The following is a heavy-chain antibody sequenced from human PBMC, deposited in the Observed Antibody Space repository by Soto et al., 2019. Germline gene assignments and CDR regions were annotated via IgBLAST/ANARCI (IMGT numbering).Heavy chain of an antibody. V-gene: IGHV4-39*01. J-gene: IGHJ5*02. CDR1: GGSISSSSYY. CDR3: ARLVACSGGSCRFDP. Sequence: QLQLQESGPGLVTPSETLSLTCTVSGGSISSSSYYWAWICQPPGKGPEWIGSINYSGTTYYIASLKSRVTISIDTSKNQFSLRLNSVTAADTAVYYCARLVACSGGSCRFDPWGQGTLVTVSS. D-gene: IGHD2-15*01. CDR2: INYSGTT.